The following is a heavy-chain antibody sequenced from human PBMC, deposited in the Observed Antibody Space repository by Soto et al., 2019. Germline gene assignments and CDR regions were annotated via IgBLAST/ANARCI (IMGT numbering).Heavy chain of an antibody. J-gene: IGHJ4*02. V-gene: IGHV3-23*01. D-gene: IGHD1-26*01. CDR2: ISGSGDTT. CDR1: GFNFGSFA. Sequence: GSLRLSCAASGFNFGSFAMAWVRQAPGKGLEWVSTISGSGDTTDYADSVKGRFTVSRDKSKNTLYLQMNSLRAEDAAVYYCAKRAGFSGSYFDYWGQGTLVTVSS. CDR3: AKRAGFSGSYFDY.